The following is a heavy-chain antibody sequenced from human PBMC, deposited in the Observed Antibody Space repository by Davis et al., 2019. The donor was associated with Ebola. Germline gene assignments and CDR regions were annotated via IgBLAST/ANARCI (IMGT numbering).Heavy chain of an antibody. CDR2: IYYSGST. Sequence: PSETLSLTCTVSGGSISSYYWSWIRQPPGKGLEWIGYIYYSGSTNYNPSLKSRVTISVDTSKNQFSLKLSSVTAADTAVYYCARYRYDFWSGYRNWFDPWGRGTLVTVSS. V-gene: IGHV4-59*12. CDR1: GGSISSYY. J-gene: IGHJ5*02. D-gene: IGHD3-3*01. CDR3: ARYRYDFWSGYRNWFDP.